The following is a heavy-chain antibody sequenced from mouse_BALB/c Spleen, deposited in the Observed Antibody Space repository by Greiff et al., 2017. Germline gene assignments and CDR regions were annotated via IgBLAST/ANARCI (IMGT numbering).Heavy chain of an antibody. Sequence: EVKLMESGGGLVKPGGSLKLSCAASGFTFSSYTMSWVRQTPEKRLEWVATISSGGSYTYYPDSVKGRFTISRDNAKNTLYLQMSSLKSEDTAMYYCTRDEGAEVAYWGQGTLVTVSA. CDR1: GFTFSSYT. V-gene: IGHV5-6-4*01. CDR2: ISSGGSYT. J-gene: IGHJ3*01. CDR3: TRDEGAEVAY.